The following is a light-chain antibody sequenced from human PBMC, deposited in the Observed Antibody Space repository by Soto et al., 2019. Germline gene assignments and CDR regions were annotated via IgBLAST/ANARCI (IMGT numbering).Light chain of an antibody. CDR3: AAWDDSLNVVV. V-gene: IGLV1-36*01. Sequence: QSVLTQPPSVSEAPRQRVTISCSGSSSNIGNNAVNWYQQLPGKAPKLLIYYDDLLPSGVSDRFSGSKSGTSASLAISGLQSEDDADYYCAAWDDSLNVVVFGGGTQLTVL. J-gene: IGLJ2*01. CDR1: SSNIGNNA. CDR2: YDD.